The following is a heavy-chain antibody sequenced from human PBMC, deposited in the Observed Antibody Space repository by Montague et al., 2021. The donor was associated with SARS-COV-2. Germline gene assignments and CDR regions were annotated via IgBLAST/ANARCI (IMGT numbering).Heavy chain of an antibody. CDR3: ARFGSGTLEFDR. CDR2: IRTTGHT. J-gene: IGHJ4*02. D-gene: IGHD1-26*01. CDR1: GASISTGIYY. Sequence: TLSLTCTVSGASISTGIYYWSWIRQPAGKGLGWIGRIRTTGHTDYNSSLESRVFMSVDTSTNLFSLSLTSVAAADTAVYFCARFGSGTLEFDRWGQGTLVTVSS. V-gene: IGHV4-61*02.